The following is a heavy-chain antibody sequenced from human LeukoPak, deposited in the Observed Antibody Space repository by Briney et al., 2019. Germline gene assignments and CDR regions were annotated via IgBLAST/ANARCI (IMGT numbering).Heavy chain of an antibody. V-gene: IGHV3-23*01. D-gene: IGHD3-22*01. J-gene: IGHJ3*02. Sequence: GGSLRLSCAASGFTFSSYAMSWVRQARGKGLEWVSAIGASGGSTYYADSVKGRFTISRDNPKNTLYLQMNSLRAEGTAEYYCAKRGYSDSSGYLYDAFDIWGQGTMVTVSS. CDR1: GFTFSSYA. CDR3: AKRGYSDSSGYLYDAFDI. CDR2: IGASGGST.